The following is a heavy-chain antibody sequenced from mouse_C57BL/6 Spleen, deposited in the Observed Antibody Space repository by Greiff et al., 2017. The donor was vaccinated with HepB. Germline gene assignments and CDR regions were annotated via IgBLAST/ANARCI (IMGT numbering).Heavy chain of an antibody. CDR2: IYPGDGDT. CDR3: ARGGYDYDKYYFDY. J-gene: IGHJ2*01. CDR1: GYAFSSSW. D-gene: IGHD2-4*01. V-gene: IGHV1-82*01. Sequence: VKLMESGPELVKPGASVKISCKASGYAFSSSWMNWVKQRPGKGLEWIGRIYPGDGDTNYNGKFKGKATLTADKSSSTAYMQLSSLTSEDSAVYFCARGGYDYDKYYFDYWGQGTTLTVSS.